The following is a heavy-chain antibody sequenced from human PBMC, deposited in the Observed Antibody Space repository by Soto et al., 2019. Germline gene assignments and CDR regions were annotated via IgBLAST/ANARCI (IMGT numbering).Heavy chain of an antibody. CDR1: GFTFSSYA. J-gene: IGHJ2*01. V-gene: IGHV3-30-3*01. CDR3: ARALTTVTNQRNYWYFEL. D-gene: IGHD4-17*01. CDR2: ISYDGSNK. Sequence: QVQLVESGGGVVQPGRSLRLSCAASGFTFSSYAMHWVRQAPGKGLEWVAVISYDGSNKYYADSVKGRFTISRDNSKNTLYLQMNSLRAEDTAVYYCARALTTVTNQRNYWYFELWGRGTLVTVSS.